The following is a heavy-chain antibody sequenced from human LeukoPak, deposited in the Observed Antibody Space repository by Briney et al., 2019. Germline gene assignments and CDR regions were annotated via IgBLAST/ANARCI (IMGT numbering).Heavy chain of an antibody. CDR1: GFTLSTYG. V-gene: IGHV3-23*01. J-gene: IGHJ3*02. CDR2: IIGTGGST. D-gene: IGHD3-22*01. Sequence: PGGTLRLSCAASGFTLSTYGMSWVRQAPGKGLEWVSSIIGTGGSTHYADSVKGRFTISRDNSKNTLYLQMNSLRAEDTAVYYCAKGTMSQHRGAFDIWGQGTMVIVSS. CDR3: AKGTMSQHRGAFDI.